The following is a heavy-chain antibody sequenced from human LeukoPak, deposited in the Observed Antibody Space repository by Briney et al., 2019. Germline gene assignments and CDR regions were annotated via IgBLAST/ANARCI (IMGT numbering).Heavy chain of an antibody. V-gene: IGHV1-46*01. CDR3: ARDPAVAGLPPENYFDY. J-gene: IGHJ4*02. D-gene: IGHD6-19*01. CDR1: GYTFTSYY. Sequence: ASVKVSCKASGYTFTSYYMHWVRQAPGQGLEWTGIINPSGGSTSYAQKFQGRVTMTRDTSTSTVYMELSSLRSEDTAVYYCARDPAVAGLPPENYFDYWGQGTLVTVSS. CDR2: INPSGGST.